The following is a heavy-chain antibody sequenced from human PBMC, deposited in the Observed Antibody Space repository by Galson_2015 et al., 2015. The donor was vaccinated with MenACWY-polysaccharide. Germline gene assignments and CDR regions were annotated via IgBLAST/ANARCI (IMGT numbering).Heavy chain of an antibody. J-gene: IGHJ4*01. V-gene: IGHV3-23*01. CDR3: ARDVHYNDYLGFYFYY. CDR1: GFTFSSYA. D-gene: IGHD4-11*01. Sequence: SLRLSCAASGFTFSSYAMSWVRQAPGKGLEWVSAISGRGGSTYYADAVEGRFAVSRDNYQSTLYLQMDSLGVEDTAMYYCARDVHYNDYLGFYFYYWGQGTLVTVSS. CDR2: ISGRGGST.